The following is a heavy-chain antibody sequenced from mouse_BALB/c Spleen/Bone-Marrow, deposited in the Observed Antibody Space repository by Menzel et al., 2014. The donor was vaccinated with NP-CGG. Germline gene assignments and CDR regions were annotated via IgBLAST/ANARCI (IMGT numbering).Heavy chain of an antibody. CDR3: ARELVRGMDY. J-gene: IGHJ4*01. V-gene: IGHV1-54*01. CDR1: GYAFTNYW. CDR2: INPGSGGI. D-gene: IGHD1-1*01. Sequence: QVQLKESGAELVRPGTSVKVSCKASGYAFTNYWIEWINQRPGQGLEWIGVINPGSGGINYNEKFKGKATLTADKSSSTAYMQLSSLTSDDSAVYFCARELVRGMDYWGQGTSVTVSS.